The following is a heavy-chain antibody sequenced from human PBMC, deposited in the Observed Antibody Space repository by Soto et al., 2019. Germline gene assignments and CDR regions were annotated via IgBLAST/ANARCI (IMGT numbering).Heavy chain of an antibody. J-gene: IGHJ6*02. Sequence: DVQLVESGGVLVQPGGSLKLSCAASGFTFSGSAMHWVRQAPGKGLEWVGRIRSKANSYATAYAASVKGRFTISTDDSKNTAYLQMNSLKTEDTAVYCCTISALIDYYYYYGMDVWGQGTRVTVSS. CDR1: GFTFSGSA. CDR2: IRSKANSYAT. V-gene: IGHV3-73*02. CDR3: TISALIDYYYYYGMDV. D-gene: IGHD3-22*01.